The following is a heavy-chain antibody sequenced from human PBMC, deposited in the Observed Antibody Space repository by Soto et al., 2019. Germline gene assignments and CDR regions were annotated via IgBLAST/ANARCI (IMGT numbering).Heavy chain of an antibody. Sequence: PGESLKSSGKGSGYSFTIYWISWVRQMPGKGLEWVGRIDPSDSYTNYSPSFQGHVTISADKSISTAYLQWSSLKASDTAMYYCASARYSNAFDIWGQGTMVTVSS. CDR1: GYSFTIYW. J-gene: IGHJ3*02. D-gene: IGHD1-20*01. V-gene: IGHV5-10-1*01. CDR3: ASARYSNAFDI. CDR2: IDPSDSYT.